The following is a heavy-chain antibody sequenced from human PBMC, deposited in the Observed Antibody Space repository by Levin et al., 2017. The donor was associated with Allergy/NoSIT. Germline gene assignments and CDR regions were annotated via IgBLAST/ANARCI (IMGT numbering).Heavy chain of an antibody. J-gene: IGHJ5*02. D-gene: IGHD3-3*01. CDR3: ARSSSLEYFDP. Sequence: PGKGLEWIGSIYYTGSSHYNPSLKSRVTISVDTSKDHFSLNLTSVTTAYTAVYFFARSSSLEYFDPWGQGTLVTVSS. V-gene: IGHV4-39*02. CDR2: IYYTGSS.